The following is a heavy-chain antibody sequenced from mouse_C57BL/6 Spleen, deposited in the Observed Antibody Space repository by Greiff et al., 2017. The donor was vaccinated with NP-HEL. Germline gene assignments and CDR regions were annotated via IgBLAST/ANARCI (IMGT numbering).Heavy chain of an antibody. J-gene: IGHJ1*03. CDR2: INPSSGYT. V-gene: IGHV1-7*01. CDR1: GYTFTSYW. Sequence: VMLVESGAELAKPGASVKLSCKASGYTFTSYWMHWVKQRPGQGLEWIGFINPSSGYTKYNQKFKDKATLTADKSSSTAYMQLSSLTYEDSAVYYCARSGDGYYWYFDVWGTGTTVTVSS. CDR3: ARSGDGYYWYFDV. D-gene: IGHD2-3*01.